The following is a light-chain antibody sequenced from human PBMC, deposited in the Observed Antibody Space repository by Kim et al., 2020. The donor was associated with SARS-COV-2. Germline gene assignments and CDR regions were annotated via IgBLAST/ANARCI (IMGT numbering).Light chain of an antibody. V-gene: IGLV6-57*03. CDR1: SGPIPATA. CDR3: QSFASTSWV. J-gene: IGLJ3*02. Sequence: TSPCTRSSGPIPATAVQWYQQRPGSAHTIVIFEDNKRPSVVPDRFSGSVDTSSNSASLTISGLKTEDESDYYCQSFASTSWVFGGGTQLTVL. CDR2: EDN.